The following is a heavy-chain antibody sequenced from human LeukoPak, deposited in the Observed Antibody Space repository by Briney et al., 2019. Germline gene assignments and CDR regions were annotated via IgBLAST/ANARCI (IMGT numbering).Heavy chain of an antibody. J-gene: IGHJ6*04. Sequence: SETLSLTCTVSGGSISSYYWSWIRQPPGKGLEWIGYICYSGSTNYNPSLKSRVTISVDTSKNQFSLKLSSVTAADTAVYYCASFRRTLSSSWPNKNYYYYGMDVWGKGTTVTVSS. CDR3: ASFRRTLSSSWPNKNYYYYGMDV. CDR2: ICYSGST. D-gene: IGHD6-13*01. CDR1: GGSISSYY. V-gene: IGHV4-59*01.